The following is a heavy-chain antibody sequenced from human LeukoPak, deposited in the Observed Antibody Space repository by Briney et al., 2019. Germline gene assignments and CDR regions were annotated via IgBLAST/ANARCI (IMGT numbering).Heavy chain of an antibody. D-gene: IGHD3-10*01. Sequence: GGSLRLSCAASGLTFSSYALSWVRRAPGKGLEWVSSISGSGGSTYYADSVKGRFTISRDNSKNTLYLQMNSLRAEDTAVYYCATSGDYGSGTYYYYYYMDVWGKGTTVTVSS. CDR3: ATSGDYGSGTYYYYYYMDV. V-gene: IGHV3-23*01. CDR1: GLTFSSYA. CDR2: ISGSGGST. J-gene: IGHJ6*03.